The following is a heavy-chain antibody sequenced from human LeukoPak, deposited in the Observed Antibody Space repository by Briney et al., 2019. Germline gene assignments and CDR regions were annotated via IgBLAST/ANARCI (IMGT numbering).Heavy chain of an antibody. CDR1: GYTFTSYY. D-gene: IGHD5-12*01. J-gene: IGHJ5*02. Sequence: ASVKVSCKASGYTFTSYYMHWVRQAPGQGLEWMGRINPNSGGTNYAQKFQGRVTMTRDTSISTAYMELSRLRSDDTAVYYCARLPERGYSGYGVNWFDPWGQGTLVTVSS. V-gene: IGHV1-2*06. CDR3: ARLPERGYSGYGVNWFDP. CDR2: INPNSGGT.